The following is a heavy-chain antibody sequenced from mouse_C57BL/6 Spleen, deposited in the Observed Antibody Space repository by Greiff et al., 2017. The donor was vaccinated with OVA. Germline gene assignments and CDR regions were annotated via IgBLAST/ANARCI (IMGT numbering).Heavy chain of an antibody. V-gene: IGHV5-4*01. J-gene: IGHJ1*03. CDR1: GFTFSSYA. Sequence: EVQVVESGGGLVKPGGSLKLSCAASGFTFSSYAMSWVRQTPEKRLEWVATISDGGRYTYYPDTVKGRFTISRDNAKNNLYQQMSHLKSEDTAMYYWAREDYDGDWYFDVWGTGTTVTVSS. CDR3: AREDYDGDWYFDV. D-gene: IGHD2-4*01. CDR2: ISDGGRYT.